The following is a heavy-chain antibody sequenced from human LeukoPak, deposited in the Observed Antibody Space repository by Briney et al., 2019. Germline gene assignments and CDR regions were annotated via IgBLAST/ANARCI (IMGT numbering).Heavy chain of an antibody. CDR2: INHSGST. CDR3: ARCRYNIDLNQYYYYYGMDV. CDR1: GGSFSGYY. V-gene: IGHV4-34*01. D-gene: IGHD1-1*01. Sequence: SETLSLTCAVYGGSFSGYYWSWIRQPPGKGLEWIGGINHSGSTNYNPSLKSRVTISVDTSKNQFSLKLSSVTAADTAVYYCARCRYNIDLNQYYYYYGMDVWGQGTTVTVSS. J-gene: IGHJ6*02.